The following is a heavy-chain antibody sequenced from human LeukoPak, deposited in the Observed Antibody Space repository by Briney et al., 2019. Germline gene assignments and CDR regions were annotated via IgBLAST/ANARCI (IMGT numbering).Heavy chain of an antibody. D-gene: IGHD6-13*01. CDR2: IIPIFGTA. Sequence: ASVKVSCKASGGTFSSYAISWVGQAPGQGLEWMGGIIPIFGTANYAQKFQGRVTITADESTSTAYMELSSLRSEDTAVYYCAAGAAGRYYFDYWGQGTLVTVSS. J-gene: IGHJ4*02. V-gene: IGHV1-69*01. CDR1: GGTFSSYA. CDR3: AAGAAGRYYFDY.